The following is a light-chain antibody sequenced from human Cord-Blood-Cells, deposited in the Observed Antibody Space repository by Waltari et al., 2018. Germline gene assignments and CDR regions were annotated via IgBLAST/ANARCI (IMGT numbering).Light chain of an antibody. J-gene: IGKJ5*01. V-gene: IGKV1-8*01. Sequence: IRMTQSPSSFSASTGDRVTITCRASQGISSYLAWYQQKPGKAPKLLIYAASTLQSGVPSRFSGSGSGTDFTLTISCLQSEDFATYYCQQYYSYPPTFGQGTRLEIK. CDR3: QQYYSYPPT. CDR2: AAS. CDR1: QGISSY.